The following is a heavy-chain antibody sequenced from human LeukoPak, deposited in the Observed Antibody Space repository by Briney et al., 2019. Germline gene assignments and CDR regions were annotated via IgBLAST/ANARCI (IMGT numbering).Heavy chain of an antibody. CDR1: GYSISSGYY. Sequence: SETLSLNCAVSGYSISSGYYWGWIRQPPGKGLEWIGSIYHSGSTYYNPSLKSRVTISVDTSKNQFSLKLSSVTAADTAVYYCARILVDALDYWGQGTLVTVSS. CDR2: IYHSGST. V-gene: IGHV4-38-2*01. D-gene: IGHD3-3*01. CDR3: ARILVDALDY. J-gene: IGHJ4*02.